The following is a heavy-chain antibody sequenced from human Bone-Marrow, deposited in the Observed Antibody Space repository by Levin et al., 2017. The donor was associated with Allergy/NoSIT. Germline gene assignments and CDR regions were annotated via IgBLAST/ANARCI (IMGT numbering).Heavy chain of an antibody. Sequence: GGSLRLSCAASEFIFSDFYMGWFRQAPGKGLEWVSYISSSSSFTNYADSVKGRFTISRDNAKNSLFLDMNNLRAGDTAIYFCARDFDSGSFFDYWGQGTLVTVSS. V-gene: IGHV3-11*05. CDR2: ISSSSSFT. J-gene: IGHJ4*02. D-gene: IGHD3-10*01. CDR1: EFIFSDFY. CDR3: ARDFDSGSFFDY.